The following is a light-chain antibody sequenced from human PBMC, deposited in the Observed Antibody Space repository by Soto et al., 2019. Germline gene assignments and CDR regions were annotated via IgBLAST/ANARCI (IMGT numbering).Light chain of an antibody. CDR1: QRVLYSSNNRSY. CDR3: QQYYSTPT. Sequence: DIVMTQSPDSLAVSLGERATINCKSSQRVLYSSNNRSYLAWYQQKPGQPPKLLIYWASTRESGVPDRFSGSGSGTDFTLTISSLQAEDVAVYYCQQYYSTPTFGPGTKVDIK. V-gene: IGKV4-1*01. CDR2: WAS. J-gene: IGKJ3*01.